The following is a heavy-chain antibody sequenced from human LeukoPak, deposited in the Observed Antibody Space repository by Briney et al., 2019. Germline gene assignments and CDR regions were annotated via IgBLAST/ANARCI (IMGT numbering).Heavy chain of an antibody. CDR3: ARDRGAPDVFEI. J-gene: IGHJ3*02. CDR1: GYTFISYY. V-gene: IGHV1-2*02. D-gene: IGHD1-26*01. Sequence: ASVKVSCKASGYTFISYYMHWVRQAPGQGLEWMGWINPNSGATNCAQKFQGRVTMTRDTSINTAYMDLSSLRSDDTAVYYCARDRGAPDVFEIWGQGTMVIVSS. CDR2: INPNSGAT.